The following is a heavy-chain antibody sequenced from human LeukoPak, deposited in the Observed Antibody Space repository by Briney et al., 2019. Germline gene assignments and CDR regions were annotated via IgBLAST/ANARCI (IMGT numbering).Heavy chain of an antibody. V-gene: IGHV5-51*01. CDR3: ARGGSSLLFDY. CDR1: GYSFTSYC. CDR2: IYPGDSDT. J-gene: IGHJ4*02. Sequence: GESLQISCKGSGYSFTSYCIGWVRQMPGNGLGWMAIIYPGDSDTRYSPSFQGHVTISADKSITTAYLQWSSLKASDTAVCYCARGGSSLLFDYWGPGTLVTVSS. D-gene: IGHD6-13*01.